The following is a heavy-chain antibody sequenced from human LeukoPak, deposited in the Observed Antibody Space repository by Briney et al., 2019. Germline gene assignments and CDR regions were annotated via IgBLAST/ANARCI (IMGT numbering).Heavy chain of an antibody. D-gene: IGHD5-18*01. J-gene: IGHJ4*02. Sequence: GGSLRLSCAASGFTFRSCAMHWVRHGPGKGLECVSGISDSGVSAFYTHPVKGRFTISRDNSKNTLYLQMSSLRAEDTAVYYCAKGDGSTYVTHFDFWGQGTLVSVSS. CDR3: AKGDGSTYVTHFDF. V-gene: IGHV3-23*01. CDR1: GFTFRSCA. CDR2: ISDSGVSA.